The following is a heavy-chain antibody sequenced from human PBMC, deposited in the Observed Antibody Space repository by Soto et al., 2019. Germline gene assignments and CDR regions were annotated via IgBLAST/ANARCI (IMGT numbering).Heavy chain of an antibody. V-gene: IGHV3-11*06. CDR2: ISPGSRYP. J-gene: IGHJ5*02. D-gene: IGHD2-15*01. CDR3: VRGGGGGLFDP. CDR1: GFTFGDSF. Sequence: LRPSCAGSGFTFGDSFMSLIRQAPGKGLEWLSYISPGSRYPAYADSVKGRFTISRDNAKRSLYLQMMSLTAEDTAIYYCVRGGGGGLFDPWGQGTMVTVSS.